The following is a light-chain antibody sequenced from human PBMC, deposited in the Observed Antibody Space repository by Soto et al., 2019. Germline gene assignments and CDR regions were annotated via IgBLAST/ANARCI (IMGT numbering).Light chain of an antibody. J-gene: IGLJ1*01. Sequence: QSALTQPASVSGSPGQSITISCSGTNSDVGDYNLVSWYQQRPGEAPKLVIFDVSNRPSGVSDRFSGSKSGNTASLTISGLQAEDEADYYCSSYTSSSTLDVFGTGTKVTVL. CDR3: SSYTSSSTLDV. V-gene: IGLV2-14*01. CDR2: DVS. CDR1: NSDVGDYNL.